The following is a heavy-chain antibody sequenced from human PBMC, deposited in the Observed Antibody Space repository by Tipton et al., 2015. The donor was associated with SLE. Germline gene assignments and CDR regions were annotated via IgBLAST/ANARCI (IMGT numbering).Heavy chain of an antibody. CDR2: IYTSGST. CDR3: ARDGWELFHAFDI. CDR1: GGSISSYY. Sequence: TLSPTCTVSGGSISSYYWSWIRQPAGKGLEWIGRIYTSGSTNYNPSLKSRVTMSVDTSKNQFSLKLSSVTAADTAVYYCARDGWELFHAFDIWGQGTMVTVSS. D-gene: IGHD1-26*01. J-gene: IGHJ3*02. V-gene: IGHV4-4*07.